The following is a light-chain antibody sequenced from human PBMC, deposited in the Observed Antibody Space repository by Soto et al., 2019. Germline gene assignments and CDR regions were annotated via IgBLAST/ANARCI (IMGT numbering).Light chain of an antibody. CDR3: QQYDNLRMYT. J-gene: IGKJ2*01. CDR2: DAS. CDR1: QDIGNY. V-gene: IGKV1-33*01. Sequence: DIQMTQSPSSLSASVGDRVTITCQASQDIGNYLNWYQQKPGKAPKLLIYDASNLKTGVPSRFSGGGSGTDFTFTISSLQPEDIATFYCQQYDNLRMYTFGQGTKVEIK.